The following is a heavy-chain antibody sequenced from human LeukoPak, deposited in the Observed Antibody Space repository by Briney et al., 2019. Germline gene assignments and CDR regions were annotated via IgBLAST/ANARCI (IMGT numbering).Heavy chain of an antibody. D-gene: IGHD1-26*01. CDR2: ISFDGSHT. J-gene: IGHJ6*03. Sequence: PGGSLRLSCAASGFIFSNFAMHWVRQAPGKGLEWVALISFDGSHTYYADSMKGRFTISRDNSRNVLYLQMTSLRGDVSAVYYCAREEQELVRDYYYYMDVWGKGTTVTVSS. CDR3: AREEQELVRDYYYYMDV. V-gene: IGHV3-30*01. CDR1: GFIFSNFA.